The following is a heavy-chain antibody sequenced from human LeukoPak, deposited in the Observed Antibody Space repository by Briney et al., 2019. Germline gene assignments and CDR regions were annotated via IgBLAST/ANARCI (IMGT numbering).Heavy chain of an antibody. Sequence: GGSVRLSCAASGFTFSSYAMSWVRQAPGEGLEGVSAISGSGGSTYYADSVKGRFTISSDNSKNTLYLQMNSLRAEGTAVYYCAKRVAFDIWGQGTMVTVSS. CDR1: GFTFSSYA. CDR3: AKRVAFDI. V-gene: IGHV3-23*01. CDR2: ISGSGGST. J-gene: IGHJ3*02.